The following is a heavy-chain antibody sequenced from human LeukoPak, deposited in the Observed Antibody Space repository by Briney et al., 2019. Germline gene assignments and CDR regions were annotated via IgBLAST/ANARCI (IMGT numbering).Heavy chain of an antibody. CDR3: AKNYFDSETYRNYFDY. CDR1: GFTFSSYG. J-gene: IGHJ4*02. V-gene: IGHV3-30*18. D-gene: IGHD3-10*01. CDR2: ISYDGSQQ. Sequence: GRSLRLSCAASGFTFSSYGMHWVRQAPGKGLEWVAVISYDGSQQYYVDSVKGRFTISRDNSKNTLSLQMNSLRAEDTAVYYCAKNYFDSETYRNYFDYWGQGTLVTVSS.